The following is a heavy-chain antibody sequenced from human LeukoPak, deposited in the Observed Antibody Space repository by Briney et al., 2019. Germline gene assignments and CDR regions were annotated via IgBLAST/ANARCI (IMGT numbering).Heavy chain of an antibody. V-gene: IGHV1-18*01. Sequence: ASVKVSCKASGYTFTSYGISWVRQAPGQGLEWMGWINAYNGNTNYARKLQGRVTMTTDTSTSTAYMELRSLRSDDTAVYYCTQSTTRNYYYYYGMDVWGQGTTVTVSS. CDR2: INAYNGNT. CDR1: GYTFTSYG. D-gene: IGHD4-17*01. J-gene: IGHJ6*02. CDR3: TQSTTRNYYYYYGMDV.